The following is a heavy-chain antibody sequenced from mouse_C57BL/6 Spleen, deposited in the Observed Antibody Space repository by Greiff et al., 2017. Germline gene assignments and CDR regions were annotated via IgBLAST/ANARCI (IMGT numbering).Heavy chain of an antibody. Sequence: QVQLQQSGAELVKPGASVKISCKASGYAFSSYWMNWVKQRPGKGLEWIGQIYPGDGDTNYNGKFKGKATLTADKSSSTAYMQLSSLTSEDSAVYFCASTTVLGGFDYWGKGTTLTVSS. CDR3: ASTTVLGGFDY. CDR2: IYPGDGDT. J-gene: IGHJ2*01. CDR1: GYAFSSYW. V-gene: IGHV1-80*01. D-gene: IGHD1-1*01.